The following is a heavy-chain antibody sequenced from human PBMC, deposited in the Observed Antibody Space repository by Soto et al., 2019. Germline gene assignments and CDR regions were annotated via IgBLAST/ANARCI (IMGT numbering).Heavy chain of an antibody. D-gene: IGHD2-2*01. CDR3: ARGYCISTSCPKTYYYYYGMDV. CDR2: ISSSGSTI. Sequence: GGSLRLSCAASGFTFSDYYMSWIRQAPGKGLEWVSYISSSGSTIYYADSVKGRFTISRDNAKNSLYLQMNSLRAEDTAVYYCARGYCISTSCPKTYYYYYGMDVWGQGTTVTVSS. J-gene: IGHJ6*02. CDR1: GFTFSDYY. V-gene: IGHV3-11*01.